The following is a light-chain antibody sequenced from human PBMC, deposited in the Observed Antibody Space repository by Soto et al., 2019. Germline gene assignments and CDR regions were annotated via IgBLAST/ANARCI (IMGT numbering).Light chain of an antibody. J-gene: IGLJ2*01. CDR2: DVS. V-gene: IGLV2-14*01. CDR1: SSDIGAYNY. Sequence: SALPQPASVSGSPGQSITLSCTGTSSDIGAYNYVSWYQQEPGKVPKLMIHDVSNRPSGVSSRFSGSKSGNTASLTISGLQAEDEADYYCSSYTTSRTVVFGGGTKLTVL. CDR3: SSYTTSRTVV.